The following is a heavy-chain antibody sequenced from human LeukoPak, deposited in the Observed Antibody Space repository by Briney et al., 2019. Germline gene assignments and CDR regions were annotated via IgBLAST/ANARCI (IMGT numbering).Heavy chain of an antibody. CDR3: ARDGADYGDYGNTYYYYYGLDV. CDR1: GFTFSDYW. Sequence: GGSLRLSCAASGFTFSDYWMSWVRQAPGKGLEWVANIKQDGSEKYYVDSVKGRFTISRDNAKNSLYLQMNSLRAEDTAVYYCARDGADYGDYGNTYYYYYGLDVWGQGTTVTVSS. D-gene: IGHD4-17*01. V-gene: IGHV3-7*01. J-gene: IGHJ6*02. CDR2: IKQDGSEK.